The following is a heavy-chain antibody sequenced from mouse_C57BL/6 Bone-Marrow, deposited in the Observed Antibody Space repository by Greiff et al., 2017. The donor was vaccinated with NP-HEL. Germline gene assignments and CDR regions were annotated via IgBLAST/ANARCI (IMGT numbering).Heavy chain of an antibody. CDR1: GYAFTNYL. CDR3: ARPAPWFAY. CDR2: INPGSGGT. Sequence: QVQLQQSGAELVRPGTSVKVSCKASGYAFTNYLIEWVKQRPGQGLEWIGVINPGSGGTNYNEKFKGKATLTADKSSSTAYMQLSSLTSEDSAVYFCARPAPWFAYWGQGTLVTVSA. V-gene: IGHV1-54*01. J-gene: IGHJ3*01.